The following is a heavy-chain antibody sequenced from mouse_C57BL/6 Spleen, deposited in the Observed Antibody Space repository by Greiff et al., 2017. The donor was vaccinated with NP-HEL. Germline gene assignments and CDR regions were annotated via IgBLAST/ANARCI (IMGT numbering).Heavy chain of an antibody. D-gene: IGHD1-1*01. CDR1: GYSITSGYD. J-gene: IGHJ2*01. Sequence: DVMLVESGPGMVKPSQSLSLTCTVTGYSITSGYDWHWIRHFPGNKLEWMGYISYSGSTNYNPSLKSRISITHDTSKNHFFLKLNSVTTEDTATYYCARAYYGSRNFDYWGQGTTLTVSS. CDR2: ISYSGST. CDR3: ARAYYGSRNFDY. V-gene: IGHV3-1*01.